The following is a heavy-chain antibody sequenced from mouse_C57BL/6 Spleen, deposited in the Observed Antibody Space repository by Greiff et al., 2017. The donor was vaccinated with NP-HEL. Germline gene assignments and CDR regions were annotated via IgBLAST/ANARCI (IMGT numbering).Heavy chain of an antibody. Sequence: EVQLQQSGAELVRPGASVKLSCTASGFNIKDDYMHWVKQRPEQGLEWIGWIDPENGDTEYASKFQGKATITADTSCNTAYLQLSSLTSEDTAVYYCTRGAFDYWGQGTTLTVSS. CDR2: IDPENGDT. CDR1: GFNIKDDY. J-gene: IGHJ2*01. CDR3: TRGAFDY. V-gene: IGHV14-4*01.